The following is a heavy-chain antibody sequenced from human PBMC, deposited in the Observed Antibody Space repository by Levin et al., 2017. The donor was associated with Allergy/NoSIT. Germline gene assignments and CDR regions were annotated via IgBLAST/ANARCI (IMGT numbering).Heavy chain of an antibody. D-gene: IGHD1-7*01. J-gene: IGHJ5*02. CDR1: GYTFTSYA. CDR2: INTNTGNP. Sequence: ASVKVSCKASGYTFTSYAMNWVRQAPGQGLEWMGWINTNTGNPTYAQGFTGRFVFSLDTSVSTAYLQISSLKAEDTAVYYCARGVRNYVRHWFDPWGQGTLVTVSS. V-gene: IGHV7-4-1*02. CDR3: ARGVRNYVRHWFDP.